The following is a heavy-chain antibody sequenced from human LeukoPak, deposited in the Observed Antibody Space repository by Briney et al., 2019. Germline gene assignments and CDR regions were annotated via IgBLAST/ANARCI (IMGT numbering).Heavy chain of an antibody. J-gene: IGHJ3*02. CDR2: IYYSGST. D-gene: IGHD4-23*01. CDR1: GGSISSSSYY. CDR3: AREYGGNSEDAFDI. V-gene: IGHV4-39*07. Sequence: SETLSLTCTVSGGSISSSSYYWGWIRQPPGKGLEWIGSIYYSGSTYYNPSLKSRVTISVDTSKNQFSLKVSSVTAADTAVYYCAREYGGNSEDAFDIWGQGTMVTVSS.